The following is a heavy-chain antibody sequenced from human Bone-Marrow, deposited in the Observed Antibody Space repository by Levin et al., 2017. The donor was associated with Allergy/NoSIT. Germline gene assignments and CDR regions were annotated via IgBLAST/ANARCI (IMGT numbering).Heavy chain of an antibody. V-gene: IGHV3-30*09. D-gene: IGHD4-17*01. Sequence: GGSLRLSCAASGFTFSHFPMHWVRQAPGKGLEWVAMITYDGSNKYHADSVKGRFAISRDNPKNTLYLQIDRLQTEDTAVYYCAKEAYGEPPLWGQGTLVTVSS. CDR1: GFTFSHFP. J-gene: IGHJ4*02. CDR2: ITYDGSNK. CDR3: AKEAYGEPPL.